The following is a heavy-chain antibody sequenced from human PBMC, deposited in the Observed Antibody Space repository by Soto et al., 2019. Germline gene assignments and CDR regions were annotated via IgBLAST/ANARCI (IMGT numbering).Heavy chain of an antibody. V-gene: IGHV1-2*04. CDR1: GYTFTCYY. CDR2: INPNSGGT. CDR3: ARDRRITIFGVVDDAFDI. D-gene: IGHD3-3*01. J-gene: IGHJ3*02. Sequence: ASVKVSCKASGYTFTCYYMHWVRQAPGQGLEWMGWINPNSGGTNYAQKFQGWVTMTRDTSISTAYMELSRLRSDDTAVYYCARDRRITIFGVVDDAFDIWGQGTMVTVS.